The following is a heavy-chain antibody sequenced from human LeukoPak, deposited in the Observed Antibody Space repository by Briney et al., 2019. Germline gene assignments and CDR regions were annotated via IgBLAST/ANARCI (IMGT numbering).Heavy chain of an antibody. Sequence: GGSLRLSCAASGFTFDDYAMHWVRQAPGKGLEWVSLISGDGGSTYYADSVKGRFTISRDNSKNSLSLQMNSLRTEDTALYYCAKAPIRTGYGWFDPWGQGTLVTVSS. V-gene: IGHV3-43*02. CDR2: ISGDGGST. D-gene: IGHD7-27*01. CDR3: AKAPIRTGYGWFDP. J-gene: IGHJ5*02. CDR1: GFTFDDYA.